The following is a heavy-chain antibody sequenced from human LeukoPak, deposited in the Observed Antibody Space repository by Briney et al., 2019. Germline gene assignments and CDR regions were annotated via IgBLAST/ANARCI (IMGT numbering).Heavy chain of an antibody. J-gene: IGHJ4*02. CDR3: ARFRIAVTGIPDY. D-gene: IGHD1-1*01. CDR1: GYAFNTFG. Sequence: GASVRVSCKASGYAFNTFGISWLRQAPGQGLEWMGWMSAHNGNTYYAQKFKDRITMTTDTSTSTAYMELRSLRSDDTATYYCARFRIAVTGIPDYWGQGTLVTVS. V-gene: IGHV1-18*04. CDR2: MSAHNGNT.